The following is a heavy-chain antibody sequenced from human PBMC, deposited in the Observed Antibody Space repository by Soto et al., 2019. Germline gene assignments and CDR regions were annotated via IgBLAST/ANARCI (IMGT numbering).Heavy chain of an antibody. D-gene: IGHD3-9*01. CDR2: IYSGGST. Sequence: PGGSLRLSCAASGFTVSSNYMSWVRQAPGKGLEWVSVIYSGGSTYYADSVKGRFTISRDNSKNTLYLQMNSLRAEDTAVYYCARVRYYDILTGLRPHFDYWGQGTLVTVSS. CDR3: ARVRYYDILTGLRPHFDY. V-gene: IGHV3-53*01. J-gene: IGHJ4*02. CDR1: GFTVSSNY.